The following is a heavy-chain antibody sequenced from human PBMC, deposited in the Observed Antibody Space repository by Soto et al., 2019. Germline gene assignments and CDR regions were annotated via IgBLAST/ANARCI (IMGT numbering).Heavy chain of an antibody. V-gene: IGHV4-59*08. Sequence: QVQLQQSGPRLVKPSETLSLTCTVSSGPDRSHNWGWIRQPPGRGLEWIGYVYYTGDTAYNPSHRGRVTIXAXTXPNDISLTLNSVTAADTAVYYCVRQGIDYLHGLVDVWGQGTTVSVSS. J-gene: IGHJ6*02. D-gene: IGHD4-17*01. CDR3: VRQGIDYLHGLVDV. CDR2: VYYTGDT. CDR1: SGPDRSHN.